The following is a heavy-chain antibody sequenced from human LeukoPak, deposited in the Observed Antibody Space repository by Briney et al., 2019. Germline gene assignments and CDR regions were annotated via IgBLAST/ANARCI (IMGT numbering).Heavy chain of an antibody. D-gene: IGHD5-24*01. CDR3: AARGDGYNNWYFDL. CDR2: IYYSGST. CDR1: GGSISSSHYY. Sequence: SETLSLTCTVSGGSISSSHYYWGWIRQPPGKGLEWIGSIYYSGSTNYNPSLKSRVTISLDTSKNQFSLNLSSVTAADTAVYYCAARGDGYNNWYFDLWGRGTLVTVSS. V-gene: IGHV4-39*07. J-gene: IGHJ2*01.